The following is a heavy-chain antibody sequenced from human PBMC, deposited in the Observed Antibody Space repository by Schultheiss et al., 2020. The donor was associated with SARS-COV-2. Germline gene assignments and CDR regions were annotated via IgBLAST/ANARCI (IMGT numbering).Heavy chain of an antibody. J-gene: IGHJ4*02. CDR2: ISDSGGST. CDR1: GFAFSSYV. V-gene: IGHV3-23*01. CDR3: ARSMRKLELVL. D-gene: IGHD1-7*01. Sequence: GGSLRLSCAASGFAFSSYVLHWVRRAPGKGLEWVSAISDSGGSTYYADSVKGRFTISRDNSKNTLYLQMNSLRAEDTAVYYCARSMRKLELVLWGQGTLVTVSS.